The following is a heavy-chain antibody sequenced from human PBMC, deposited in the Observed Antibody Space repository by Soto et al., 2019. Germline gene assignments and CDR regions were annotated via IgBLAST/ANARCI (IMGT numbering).Heavy chain of an antibody. J-gene: IGHJ4*02. V-gene: IGHV3-30-3*01. D-gene: IGHD2-15*01. CDR1: GFTFSSYA. Sequence: QPGGSLRLSCAASGFTFSSYAMHWVRQAPGKGLEWVAVISYDGSNKYYADSVKGRFTISRDNSKNTLYLQMNSLRAEDTAVYYCARDLENSPIYWGQGTLVTVSS. CDR3: ARDLENSPIY. CDR2: ISYDGSNK.